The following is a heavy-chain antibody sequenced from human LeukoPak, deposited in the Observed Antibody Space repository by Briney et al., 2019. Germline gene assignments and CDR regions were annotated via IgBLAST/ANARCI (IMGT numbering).Heavy chain of an antibody. V-gene: IGHV1-18*01. CDR3: ARDLYRDSLPVSWFDP. J-gene: IGHJ5*02. Sequence: ASVKVSCKASGYTFTSYGISWVRQAQGQGVEWMGWISDYNGNTNYAQKLQRRVTMTTDTSTSTAYMELRSLRSDDTAVYYCARDLYRDSLPVSWFDPWGQGTLVTVSS. CDR1: GYTFTSYG. CDR2: ISDYNGNT. D-gene: IGHD4-11*01.